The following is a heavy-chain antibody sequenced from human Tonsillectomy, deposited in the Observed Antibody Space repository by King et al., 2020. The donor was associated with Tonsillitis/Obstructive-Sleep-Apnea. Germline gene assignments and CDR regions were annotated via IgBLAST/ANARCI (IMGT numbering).Heavy chain of an antibody. Sequence: EVQLVESGGGLVKPGGSLRLSCAASGFTFTNAWMSWVRQAPGKGLEWVGRIKSKTDGGTTDYAAPVKGRFTISRDDSKNTLYLQMNSLKTEDTAVYYCTTRYCSSTSCLTFFDYWGQGTLVTVSS. J-gene: IGHJ4*02. CDR1: GFTFTNAW. CDR3: TTRYCSSTSCLTFFDY. V-gene: IGHV3-15*01. D-gene: IGHD2-2*01. CDR2: IKSKTDGGTT.